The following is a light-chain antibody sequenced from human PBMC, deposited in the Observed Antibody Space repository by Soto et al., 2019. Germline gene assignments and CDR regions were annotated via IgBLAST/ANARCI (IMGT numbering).Light chain of an antibody. Sequence: QSALTQPASVSGSPGQSITISCTGSSRDIGGYNFVSWYRQHPGKAPKLMIYDVSNRPSGVSNRFSGSKSGNTASLTISGLQAEDEADYYCSSYTSSSTLAIFGGGTKLTVL. CDR3: SSYTSSSTLAI. CDR1: SRDIGGYNF. CDR2: DVS. J-gene: IGLJ2*01. V-gene: IGLV2-14*01.